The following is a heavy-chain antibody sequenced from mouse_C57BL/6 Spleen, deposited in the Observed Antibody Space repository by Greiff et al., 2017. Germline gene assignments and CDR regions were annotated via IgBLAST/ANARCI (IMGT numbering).Heavy chain of an antibody. CDR2: IYPGSGST. Sequence: QVQLQQPGAELVKPGASVKMSCKASGYTFTSYWITWVKQRPGQGLEWIGDIYPGSGSTNYNEKFKSKATLTVDTSSSTAYMQLSSLTSEDSAVXYCARSGSRRGYFDYWGQGTTLTVSS. J-gene: IGHJ2*01. CDR1: GYTFTSYW. CDR3: ARSGSRRGYFDY. D-gene: IGHD4-1*01. V-gene: IGHV1-55*01.